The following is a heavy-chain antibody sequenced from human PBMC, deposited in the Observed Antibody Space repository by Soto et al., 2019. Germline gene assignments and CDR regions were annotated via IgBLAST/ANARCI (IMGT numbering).Heavy chain of an antibody. CDR3: AKAMDYGDYTPGGY. CDR2: ISYDGSNK. J-gene: IGHJ4*02. V-gene: IGHV3-30*18. Sequence: QVQLVESGGGVVQPGRSLRLSCAASGFTFSSYGMHWVRQAPGKGLEWVAVISYDGSNKYYADSVKGRFTISRDNSKNTLYLQMNSLRAEDTAVYYCAKAMDYGDYTPGGYWGQGTLVTVSS. D-gene: IGHD4-17*01. CDR1: GFTFSSYG.